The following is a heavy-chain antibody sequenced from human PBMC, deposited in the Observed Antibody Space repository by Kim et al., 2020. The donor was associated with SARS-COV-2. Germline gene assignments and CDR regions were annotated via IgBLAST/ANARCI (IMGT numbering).Heavy chain of an antibody. D-gene: IGHD6-19*01. J-gene: IGHJ4*02. CDR2: ISGSGGST. CDR3: AKDGAWGAVAGTYFDY. V-gene: IGHV3-23*01. Sequence: GGSLRLSCAASGFTFSSYAMSWVRQAPGKGLEWVSAISGSGGSTYYADSVKGRFTISRDNSKNTLYLQMNSLRAEDTAVYYCAKDGAWGAVAGTYFDYWGQGTLVTVSS. CDR1: GFTFSSYA.